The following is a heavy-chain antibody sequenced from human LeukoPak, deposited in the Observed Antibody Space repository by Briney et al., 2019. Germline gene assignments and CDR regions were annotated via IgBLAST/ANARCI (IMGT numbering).Heavy chain of an antibody. CDR2: IYHTGGT. D-gene: IGHD2-21*02. CDR3: ARDHSVTGYWYFDL. J-gene: IGHJ2*01. Sequence: SETLSLTCAVSGGSISSGDYSWSWVRQPPGQGLEWIGYIYHTGGTFYNPSLKSRVTMSADRSKNQLSLKLSSVTAADTAVYYCARDHSVTGYWYFDLWGRGTLVTVSS. V-gene: IGHV4-30-2*01. CDR1: GGSISSGDYS.